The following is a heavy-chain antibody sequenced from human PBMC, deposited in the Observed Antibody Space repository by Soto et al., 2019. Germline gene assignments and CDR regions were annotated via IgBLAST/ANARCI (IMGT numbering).Heavy chain of an antibody. J-gene: IGHJ6*02. CDR2: ISGTDDYT. CDR3: ARDWYYYGMDV. CDR1: GFTFSNFA. Sequence: GGSLRLSCAASGFTFSNFAMTWVRQAPGEGLEWVSSISGTDDYTYYADSVKGRFTISRDNARNTLYLQMNSLRAEDTAVYYCARDWYYYGMDVWGQGTTVTVSS. V-gene: IGHV3-23*01.